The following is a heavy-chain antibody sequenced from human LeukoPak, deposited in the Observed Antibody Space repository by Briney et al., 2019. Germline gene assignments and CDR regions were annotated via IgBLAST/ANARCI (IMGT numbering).Heavy chain of an antibody. Sequence: ASVKVSCKASGFIFTAYYIHWVRQAPGQGLEWMGWINSNNGDANYAQKFQGRVTMTRDTSVSTAYMQLSRLTSDDTAVYYCEKDDYWGQGTLVTVSS. J-gene: IGHJ4*02. CDR2: INSNNGDA. V-gene: IGHV1-2*02. CDR3: EKDDY. CDR1: GFIFTAYY.